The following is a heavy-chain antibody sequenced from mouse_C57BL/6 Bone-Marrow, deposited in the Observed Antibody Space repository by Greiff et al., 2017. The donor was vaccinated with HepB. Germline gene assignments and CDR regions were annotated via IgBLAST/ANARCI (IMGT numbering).Heavy chain of an antibody. CDR1: GFTFSSYG. D-gene: IGHD4-1*01. CDR2: ISSGGSYT. J-gene: IGHJ2*01. Sequence: DVKLVESGGDLVKPGGSLKLSCAASGFTFSSYGMSWVRQTPDKRLEWVATISSGGSYTYYPDSVKGRFTISRDNAKNTLYLQMSSLKSEDTAMYYCARLLNWDSYWGQGTTLTVSS. V-gene: IGHV5-6*02. CDR3: ARLLNWDSY.